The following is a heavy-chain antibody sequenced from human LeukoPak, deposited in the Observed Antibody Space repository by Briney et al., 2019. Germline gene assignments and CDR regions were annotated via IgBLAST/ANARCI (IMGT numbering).Heavy chain of an antibody. D-gene: IGHD1-14*01. CDR3: AKDEGGIGNRPLYYCDY. CDR1: GFTFSSYG. Sequence: GGSLRLSCAASGFTFSSYGMHWVRQAPGKGLEWVAVISYDGSNKYYADSVKGRFTISRDNSKNTLYLQMNSLRAEDTAVYYCAKDEGGIGNRPLYYCDYWGQGTLVTVSS. V-gene: IGHV3-30*18. CDR2: ISYDGSNK. J-gene: IGHJ4*02.